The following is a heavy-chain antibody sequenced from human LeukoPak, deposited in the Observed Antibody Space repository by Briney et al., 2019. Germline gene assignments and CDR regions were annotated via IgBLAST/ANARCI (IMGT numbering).Heavy chain of an antibody. CDR3: ARGSAFSSGYH. Sequence: SETLSLTCAVYGGSFSGYYWSWIRQPPGKGLEWIGEINHSGSTNYNPSLKSRVTISVDTSKNQFSLKLSSVTAADTAVYYCARGSAFSSGYHWGQGTLVTVS. D-gene: IGHD3-22*01. J-gene: IGHJ4*02. V-gene: IGHV4-34*01. CDR2: INHSGST. CDR1: GGSFSGYY.